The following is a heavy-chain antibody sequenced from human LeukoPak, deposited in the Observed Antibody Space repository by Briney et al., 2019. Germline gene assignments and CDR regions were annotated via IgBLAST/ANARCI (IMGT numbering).Heavy chain of an antibody. CDR1: GFTFTNSG. CDR3: AKDNPIEKVPGLGPGS. V-gene: IGHV3-30*02. J-gene: IGHJ5*02. Sequence: PGGSLRLSCAASGFTFTNSGMHWVRQAPGRGLEWVAFIQFHGGDIFYADSVEGQFTISRDNSKNTLYLQMNSLRPEDTAVYYCAKDNPIEKVPGLGPGSWGQGTLVTVSS. CDR2: IQFHGGDI. D-gene: IGHD2-2*01.